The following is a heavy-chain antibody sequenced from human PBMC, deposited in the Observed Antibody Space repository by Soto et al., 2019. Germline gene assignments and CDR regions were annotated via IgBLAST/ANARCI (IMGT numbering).Heavy chain of an antibody. D-gene: IGHD2-15*01. V-gene: IGHV3-11*01. CDR1: GFTFSDYY. CDR3: ARARGYCSGGSCRPPYYYYYYMDV. J-gene: IGHJ6*03. CDR2: ISSSGSTI. Sequence: GGSLRLSCAASGFTFSDYYMSWIRQAPGKGLEWVSYISSSGSTIYYADSVKGRFTISRDNAKNSLYLQMNSLRAEDTAVYYCARARGYCSGGSCRPPYYYYYYMDVWGKGTTVTVSS.